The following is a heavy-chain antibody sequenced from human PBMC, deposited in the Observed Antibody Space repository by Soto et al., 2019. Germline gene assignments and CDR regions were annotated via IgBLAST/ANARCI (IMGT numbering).Heavy chain of an antibody. CDR1: GGSISSGGYY. CDR3: ARPPAAAGDYYYYGMDV. Sequence: QVQLQESGPGLVKPSQTLSLTCTVSGGSISSGGYYWSWIRQHPGKGLEWIGYIHYSGSTYYNPSLKSRVTISLDTSKNQFSLKLSSVTAADTAVYYCARPPAAAGDYYYYGMDVWGQGTTVTVSS. V-gene: IGHV4-31*03. D-gene: IGHD6-13*01. J-gene: IGHJ6*02. CDR2: IHYSGST.